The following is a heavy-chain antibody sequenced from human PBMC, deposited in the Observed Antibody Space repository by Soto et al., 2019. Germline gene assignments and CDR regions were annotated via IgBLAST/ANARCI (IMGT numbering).Heavy chain of an antibody. V-gene: IGHV4-30-4*01. CDR1: GGSITSDYSC. J-gene: IGHJ3*02. CDR2: IFDSGTT. Sequence: SETLSLTCTVSGGSITSDYSCWSWIRQPPGEGLEWIGHIFDSGTTYTNPSLRSQVTISLDTSKNHFSLTLSSVTAADTAVYYCARRNGHAFDIWGQGTMVTVSS. CDR3: ARRNGHAFDI.